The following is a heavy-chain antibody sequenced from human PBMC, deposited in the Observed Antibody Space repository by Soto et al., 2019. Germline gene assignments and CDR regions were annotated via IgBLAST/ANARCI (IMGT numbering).Heavy chain of an antibody. D-gene: IGHD2-8*01. CDR2: IWHDGSEI. CDR3: AKDLIAKNGIWEPFDM. J-gene: IGHJ3*02. CDR1: GSIFIGYG. Sequence: GGSLRLSCVVPGSIFIGYGMHWVRQAPGKGLEWVAVIWHDGSEIYYADSVRGRFTVSRDNSKNTVYLQMNGLRAEDTAVYYCAKDLIAKNGIWEPFDMWGQGTEVTVSS. V-gene: IGHV3-33*06.